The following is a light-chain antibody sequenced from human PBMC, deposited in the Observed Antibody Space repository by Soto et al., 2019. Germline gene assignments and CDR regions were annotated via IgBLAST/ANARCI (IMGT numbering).Light chain of an antibody. CDR1: QSVSNNY. V-gene: IGKV3-20*01. J-gene: IGKJ1*01. CDR3: QQYGSSGT. Sequence: EIVLTQSPGTLSLSPGERATLSCRASQSVSNNYLAWYQQKPGQAPRHLIYGASNRATGIPDRFSGSGSGTDFTLTISRLVPDDVAVYYCQQYGSSGTVGQGTKVDIK. CDR2: GAS.